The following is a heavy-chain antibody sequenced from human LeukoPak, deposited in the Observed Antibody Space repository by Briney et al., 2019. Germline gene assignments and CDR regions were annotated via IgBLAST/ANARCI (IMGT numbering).Heavy chain of an antibody. D-gene: IGHD3-22*01. CDR1: GFTFSSYS. Sequence: GGSLRLSCAASGFTFSSYSMNWVRQAPGKGLEWVSSISSSSSYIYYADSVKGRFTISRDNAKNSLYLQMSSLRAEDTAVYYCAYDSSGYYYDDYWGQGTLVTVSS. CDR3: AYDSSGYYYDDY. V-gene: IGHV3-21*01. J-gene: IGHJ4*02. CDR2: ISSSSSYI.